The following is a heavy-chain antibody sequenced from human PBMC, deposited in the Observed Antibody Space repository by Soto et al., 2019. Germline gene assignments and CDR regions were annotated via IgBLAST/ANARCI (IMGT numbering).Heavy chain of an antibody. J-gene: IGHJ6*02. Sequence: QVQLVQSGAEVKKPGSSMKVSCKASGGTFGIYAITWVRQAPGQGLEWMGGIIAFSDIVNYTQKLQGRVTITADESTSTAYLDLSSLRSDDTAVYYCARSLYSSSWYHSGNSYYYYGMDVWGQGTTVTVSS. D-gene: IGHD6-13*01. CDR1: GGTFGIYA. V-gene: IGHV1-69*12. CDR3: ARSLYSSSWYHSGNSYYYYGMDV. CDR2: IIAFSDIV.